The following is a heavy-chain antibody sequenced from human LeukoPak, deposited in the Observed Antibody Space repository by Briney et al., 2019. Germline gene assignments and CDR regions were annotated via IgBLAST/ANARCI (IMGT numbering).Heavy chain of an antibody. CDR2: IIPIFDTA. CDR1: GGTFSSYS. V-gene: IGHV1-69*13. CDR3: ARISLGAIWGYYYGMDV. J-gene: IGHJ6*02. Sequence: ASVTVSCTASGGTFSSYSISWVRQAPGQGLEWMGGIIPIFDTADYAQKFQGRVTITADESTSTAHMELSSLRSEDTAVFYCARISLGAIWGYYYGMDVWGQGTTVTVSS. D-gene: IGHD1-26*01.